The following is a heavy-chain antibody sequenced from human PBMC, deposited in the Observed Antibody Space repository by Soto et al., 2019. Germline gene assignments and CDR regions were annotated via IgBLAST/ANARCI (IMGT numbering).Heavy chain of an antibody. D-gene: IGHD2-21*02. J-gene: IGHJ4*02. CDR3: ARHNDCHFDH. Sequence: HPGGSLRLSCAVSGFTLTTYAMGWVRQAPGQGLEWFSSTCRGRSSTYDTLSVKGRFTISRDTTNNSLYLKMSSLKAEDTDVYSCARHNDCHFDHWGQGALVTVSS. V-gene: IGHV3-23*03. CDR2: TCRGRSST. CDR1: GFTLTTYA.